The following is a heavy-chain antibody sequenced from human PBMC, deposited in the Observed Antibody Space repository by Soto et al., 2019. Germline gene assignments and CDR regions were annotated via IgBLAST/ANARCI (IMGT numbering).Heavy chain of an antibody. Sequence: QVQLEESGGGVVQPGRSLRLSCAASGFTFRSYGIHWVRQAPGKGLEWVAFMSYDGLNIHYGDSVRGRFTISRDNYKNTLYLEMNNLRPEDTAVYYCAKVGTEYRGYEYFDYWGQGTLVTVSS. CDR2: MSYDGLNI. J-gene: IGHJ4*02. D-gene: IGHD5-12*01. V-gene: IGHV3-30*02. CDR3: AKVGTEYRGYEYFDY. CDR1: GFTFRSYG.